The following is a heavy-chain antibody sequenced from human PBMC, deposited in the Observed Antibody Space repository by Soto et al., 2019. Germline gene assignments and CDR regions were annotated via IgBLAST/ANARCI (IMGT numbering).Heavy chain of an antibody. CDR1: GYTLTELS. D-gene: IGHD4-17*01. CDR2: FDPEDGET. Sequence: ASVKVSCKVSGYTLTELSMHWVRQAPGKGLEWMGGFDPEDGETIYAQKFQGRVTMTEDTSTDTAYMELSSLRSEDTAVYYCATLDFNPGNKDYGDYVGSGHAFDIWGQGTMVTVSS. J-gene: IGHJ3*02. CDR3: ATLDFNPGNKDYGDYVGSGHAFDI. V-gene: IGHV1-24*01.